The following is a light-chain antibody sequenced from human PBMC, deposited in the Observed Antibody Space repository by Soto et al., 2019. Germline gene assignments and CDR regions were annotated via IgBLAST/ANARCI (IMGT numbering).Light chain of an antibody. V-gene: IGKV3D-15*01. CDR1: QSVTSTY. Sequence: EIVLTQSPGTLSLSPGERATLSCRASQSVTSTYFAWYQQKPGQTPRLLIYGGTTRATGIPDRFSGSGSGTEFTLTISSLQSEDFAVYYRQHYNKCPPWTSGQRTTVDIK. J-gene: IGKJ1*01. CDR3: QHYNKCPPWT. CDR2: GGT.